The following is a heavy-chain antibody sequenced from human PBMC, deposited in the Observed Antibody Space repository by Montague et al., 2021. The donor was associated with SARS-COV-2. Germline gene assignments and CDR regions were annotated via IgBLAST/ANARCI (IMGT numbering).Heavy chain of an antibody. D-gene: IGHD2-21*01. CDR1: GGSFSGYY. Sequence: SETLSLTCAVYGGSFSGYYWSWIRQPPGQGLEWIGVINNSGSTNYNPSLTSRVTISVDTSKNQFSLKLSSVTAADTAVYYCARGSSILWWWPFDYWGQGTLVTVSS. V-gene: IGHV4-34*01. J-gene: IGHJ4*02. CDR3: ARGSSILWWWPFDY. CDR2: INNSGST.